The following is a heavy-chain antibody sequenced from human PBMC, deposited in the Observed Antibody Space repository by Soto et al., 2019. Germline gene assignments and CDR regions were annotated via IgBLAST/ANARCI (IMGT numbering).Heavy chain of an antibody. V-gene: IGHV1-8*01. CDR1: GYTFTSYD. J-gene: IGHJ5*02. CDR3: ARGPSRLIMIAAPVEGWLWVDP. Sequence: QVQLVQSGAEVKKPGASVQVSCKTSGYTFTSYDVNWVRQATGQKLEWMGWMNPNSGDTDYAQKFQGRVTMTRNTAISTGYMDLSRLRSEGTAAYFCARGPSRLIMIAAPVEGWLWVDPWGQGTLVRVSS. CDR2: MNPNSGDT. D-gene: IGHD6-13*01.